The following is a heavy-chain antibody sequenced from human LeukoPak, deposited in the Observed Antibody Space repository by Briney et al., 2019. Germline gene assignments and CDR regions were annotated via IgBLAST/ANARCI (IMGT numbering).Heavy chain of an antibody. J-gene: IGHJ4*02. Sequence: PGGSLRLSCAASGFSFSTYGMQWVRQAPGKGLEWVALIWHDGNNKYYRDSVKGRFTISRDNSKNTLYLQMNSLRAEDTAVYYCARKWDDSSSWYYFDYWGQGTLVTVSS. D-gene: IGHD6-13*01. V-gene: IGHV3-33*01. CDR2: IWHDGNNK. CDR3: ARKWDDSSSWYYFDY. CDR1: GFSFSTYG.